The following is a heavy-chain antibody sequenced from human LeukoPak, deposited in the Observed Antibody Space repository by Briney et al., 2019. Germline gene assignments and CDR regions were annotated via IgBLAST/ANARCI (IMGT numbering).Heavy chain of an antibody. CDR3: VRGWLVPDY. CDR1: GFTFSSYP. V-gene: IGHV3-64D*09. D-gene: IGHD6-19*01. CDR2: ISSNGGST. J-gene: IGHJ4*02. Sequence: GGSLRLSCSASGFTFSSYPMHWVRQAPGKGLEYVSFISSNGGSTSYADSVKGRFIISRDNSKNTLYLQMSSLRPEDTAVYYCVRGWLVPDYWGQETLVTVSS.